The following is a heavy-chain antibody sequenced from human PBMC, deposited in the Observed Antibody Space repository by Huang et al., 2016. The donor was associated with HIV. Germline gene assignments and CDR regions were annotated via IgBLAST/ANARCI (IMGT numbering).Heavy chain of an antibody. CDR3: ASRRAAPESYFIDV. D-gene: IGHD2-15*01. CDR2: IYPEDSNT. CDR1: GYKFSSYW. J-gene: IGHJ6*03. V-gene: IGHV5-51*03. Sequence: EVQLVQSGTEVKKPGESLKISCKGSGYKFSSYWIGWVRQMPGKGLEWMGVIYPEDSNTSYSPSNQGQVTISSDKSISTAYVQWSSLKVSDTGVYYCASRRAAPESYFIDVWGKGTTVIVSS.